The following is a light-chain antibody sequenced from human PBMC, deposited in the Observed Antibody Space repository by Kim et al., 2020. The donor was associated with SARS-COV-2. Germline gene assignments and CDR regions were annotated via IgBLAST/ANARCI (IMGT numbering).Light chain of an antibody. CDR1: SGSIASNY. CDR2: EDN. V-gene: IGLV6-57*01. CDR3: QSYDSISWV. Sequence: GKTVTISCTRSSGSIASNYVQWYQQRPGSCPTTVIYEDNQRPSGVPERFSGSIDSSSNSASLTISGMKTEDEADYYCQSYDSISWVFGGGTQLTVL. J-gene: IGLJ3*02.